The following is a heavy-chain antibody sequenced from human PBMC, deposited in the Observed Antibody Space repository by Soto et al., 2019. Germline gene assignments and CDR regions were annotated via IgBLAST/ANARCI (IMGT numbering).Heavy chain of an antibody. CDR3: ARVPDR. CDR2: IYHSGST. Sequence: SETLSLTCALYGGSFSAYYWSWIRQPPGKGPEWIGYIYHSGSTYYNPSLKSRVTISVDRSKNQFSLKLSSVAAADTAVYYCARVPDRWGQGTLVTVSS. J-gene: IGHJ5*02. CDR1: GGSFSAYY. V-gene: IGHV4-30-2*01. D-gene: IGHD2-2*01.